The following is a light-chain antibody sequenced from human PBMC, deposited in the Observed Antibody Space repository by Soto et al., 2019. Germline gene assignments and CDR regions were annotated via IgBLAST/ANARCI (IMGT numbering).Light chain of an antibody. CDR1: SSNIGAGYD. V-gene: IGLV1-40*01. CDR2: GNS. CDR3: QSHDSSLSVRV. J-gene: IGLJ3*02. Sequence: QAVVTQPPSVSGAQGQRVTMSCTGSSSNIGAGYDVHWYQQLPGTAPKLLIYGNSNRPSGVPDRFSGSKSGTSASLAITGLQAEDEADYYCQSHDSSLSVRVFGGGTKLTVL.